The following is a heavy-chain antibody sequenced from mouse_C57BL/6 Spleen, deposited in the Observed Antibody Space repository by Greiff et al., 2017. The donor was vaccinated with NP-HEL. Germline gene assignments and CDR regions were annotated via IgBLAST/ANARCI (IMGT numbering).Heavy chain of an antibody. J-gene: IGHJ2*01. CDR3: AITVTTVVATDY. CDR1: GYTFTSYW. Sequence: QVQLQQPGAELVKPGASVKVSCKASGYTFTSYWMHWVKQRPGQGLEWIGRIHPSDSDTNYNQKFKGKATLTVDKSSSTAYMLLSSLTSEDSAVYYCAITVTTVVATDYWGQGTTLTVSS. V-gene: IGHV1-74*01. D-gene: IGHD1-1*01. CDR2: IHPSDSDT.